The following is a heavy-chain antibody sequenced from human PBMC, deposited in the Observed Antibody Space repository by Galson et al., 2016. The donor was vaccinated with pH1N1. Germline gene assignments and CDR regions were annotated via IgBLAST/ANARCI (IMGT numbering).Heavy chain of an antibody. CDR1: GYTFTSYG. CDR3: ASYVWFGEQWDY. V-gene: IGHV1-18*01. D-gene: IGHD3-10*01. CDR2: ISTYNGNT. Sequence: SVKVSCKASGYTFTSYGISWVRQAPGQGLEWMGWISTYNGNTYYAQKLQGRVTMTTDTSTSTAYMELRSLRSDDTAVYYCASYVWFGEQWDYWGQGTLVTVSS. J-gene: IGHJ4*02.